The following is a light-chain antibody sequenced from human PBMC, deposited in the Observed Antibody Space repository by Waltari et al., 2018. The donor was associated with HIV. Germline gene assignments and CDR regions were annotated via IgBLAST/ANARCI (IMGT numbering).Light chain of an antibody. CDR1: TGAVTSGQH. CDR3: LLSYAGARPVV. CDR2: DTN. Sequence: QAVVTQEPSLTGSPGGTGTLTCGSSTGAVTSGQHAYWFQKKTGQAPKTLIYDTNNKHSWTPSRFSCSLLGGHAALTLSAAQPEDEAKYYCLLSYAGARPVVFGGGTQLTVL. J-gene: IGLJ2*01. V-gene: IGLV7-46*01.